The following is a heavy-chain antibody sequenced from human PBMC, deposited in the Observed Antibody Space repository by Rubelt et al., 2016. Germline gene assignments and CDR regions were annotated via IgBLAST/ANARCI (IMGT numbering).Heavy chain of an antibody. CDR2: IHNSGST. V-gene: IGHV4-59*01. CDR3: ARGSSPTYTSDCGCIDP. Sequence: QVQLQESGPGLVKPSETLSLTCTVPGGSISSYYWSWIRQPPGKGLEWIGYIHNSGSTNYNPTLKSRVTISVDTSKNQFSLILTSGTHADTAVYDCARGSSPTYTSDCGCIDPWGQGTLVTVSP. J-gene: IGHJ5*02. D-gene: IGHD6-19*01. CDR1: GGSISSYY.